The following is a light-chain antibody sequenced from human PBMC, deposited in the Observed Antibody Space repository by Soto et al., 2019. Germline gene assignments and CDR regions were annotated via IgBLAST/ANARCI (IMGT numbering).Light chain of an antibody. Sequence: QSALTQPPSASGSPGQSVTISCTGTSSDVGGYNYVSWYQQHPGKAPKLMIYEVSKRPSGVPDRFSGSKSGNTASLTVSGLQDEDEADYYCSSYAGSTNFVVFGGGTKLTVL. V-gene: IGLV2-8*01. CDR2: EVS. CDR1: SSDVGGYNY. CDR3: SSYAGSTNFVV. J-gene: IGLJ2*01.